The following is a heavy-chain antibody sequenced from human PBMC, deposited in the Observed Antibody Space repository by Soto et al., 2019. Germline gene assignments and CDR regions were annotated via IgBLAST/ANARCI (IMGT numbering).Heavy chain of an antibody. CDR1: GGSISSSSYY. CDR2: IYYSGST. J-gene: IGHJ3*02. V-gene: IGHV4-39*01. Sequence: QLQLQESGPGLVKPSETLSLTCTVSGGSISSSSYYWGWIRQPPGKGLEWIGSIYYSGSTYYNPFLKSRVTISVDTSKNQFSLKLSSVTAADTAVYYCARYVVHDAFDIWGQGTMVTVSS. D-gene: IGHD2-21*01. CDR3: ARYVVHDAFDI.